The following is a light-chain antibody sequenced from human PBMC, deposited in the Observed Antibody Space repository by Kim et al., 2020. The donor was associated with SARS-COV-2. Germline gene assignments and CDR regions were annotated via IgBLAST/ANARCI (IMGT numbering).Light chain of an antibody. J-gene: IGKJ1*01. V-gene: IGKV3-20*01. Sequence: SPGERAPLSCRASQSVSSNYLAWYQQKPGQAPRLLIYGASSRATGIPDRFSSSGSGTDFTLTITRLEPEDFAVYYCQQYSSSPATFGQGTKVDIK. CDR2: GAS. CDR3: QQYSSSPAT. CDR1: QSVSSNY.